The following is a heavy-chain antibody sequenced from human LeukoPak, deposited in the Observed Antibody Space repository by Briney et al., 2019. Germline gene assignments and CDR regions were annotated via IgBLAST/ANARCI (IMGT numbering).Heavy chain of an antibody. CDR1: GGSFSGYY. CDR3: ARGGWEVTTITLRVPSYRYFDY. J-gene: IGHJ4*02. Sequence: SETLSLTCAVYGGSFSGYYWSWIPQPPGKGLEWIGEINHSGSTNYNPSLKSRVTISVDTSKNQFSLKLSSVTAADTAVYYCARGGWEVTTITLRVPSYRYFDYWGQGTLVTVSS. CDR2: INHSGST. D-gene: IGHD4-17*01. V-gene: IGHV4-34*01.